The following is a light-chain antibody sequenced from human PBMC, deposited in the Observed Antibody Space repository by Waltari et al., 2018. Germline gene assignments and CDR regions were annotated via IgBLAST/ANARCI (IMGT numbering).Light chain of an antibody. J-gene: IGLJ3*02. CDR1: SGHSSTI. CDR2: VNSDGSH. CDR3: QTGGHGTWV. Sequence: QLVLTQSPSASASLGASVTLTCPLSSGHSSTIIAWHQQQPGKGPRYLMKVNSDGSHSKGDEIPDRFSGSSSGAERYLTISSLQSEDEADYYCQTGGHGTWVFGGGTKLTVL. V-gene: IGLV4-69*01.